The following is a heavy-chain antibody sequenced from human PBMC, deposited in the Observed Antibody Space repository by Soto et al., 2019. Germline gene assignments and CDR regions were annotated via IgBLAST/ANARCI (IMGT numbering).Heavy chain of an antibody. CDR3: ARLHTTVVPSWPDY. V-gene: IGHV4-39*01. D-gene: IGHD4-17*01. CDR2: IYYSGST. CDR1: GGSISSSSYY. Sequence: TLSLTCTVSGGSISSSSYYWGWIRQPPGKGLEWIGSIYYSGSTYYNPSLKSRVTISVDTSKNQFSLKLSSVTAADTAVYYCARLHTTVVPSWPDYRGQGPLVTVS. J-gene: IGHJ4*02.